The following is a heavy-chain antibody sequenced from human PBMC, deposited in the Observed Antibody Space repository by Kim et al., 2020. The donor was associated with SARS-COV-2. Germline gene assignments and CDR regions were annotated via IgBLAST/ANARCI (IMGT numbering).Heavy chain of an antibody. CDR2: IDPSDSYT. J-gene: IGHJ6*02. CDR1: GYSFTSYW. V-gene: IGHV5-10-1*01. Sequence: GESLKISCKGSGYSFTSYWISWVRQMPGKGLEWMGRIDPSDSYTNYSPSFQGHVTISADKSISTAYLQWSSLKASDTAMYYCATLQTTTTLPIQRNYYYGMDVWGQGTTVTVSS. CDR3: ATLQTTTTLPIQRNYYYGMDV. D-gene: IGHD1-1*01.